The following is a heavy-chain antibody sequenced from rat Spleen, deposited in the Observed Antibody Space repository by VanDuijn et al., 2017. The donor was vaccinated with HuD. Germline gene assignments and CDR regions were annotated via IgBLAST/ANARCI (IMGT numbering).Heavy chain of an antibody. Sequence: EVQLVESGGGLVQPGRSLKLSCAASGFTFTKYGMHWIRQAPKKGLEWVASISSGGNGTYYPDSVKGRFTISRDNAHSTLYLQVDSLRSEDTATYYCARHGIYNNYGWFAYWGQGTLVTVSS. V-gene: IGHV5-19*01. J-gene: IGHJ3*01. CDR3: ARHGIYNNYGWFAY. CDR2: ISSGGNGT. D-gene: IGHD1-10*01. CDR1: GFTFTKYG.